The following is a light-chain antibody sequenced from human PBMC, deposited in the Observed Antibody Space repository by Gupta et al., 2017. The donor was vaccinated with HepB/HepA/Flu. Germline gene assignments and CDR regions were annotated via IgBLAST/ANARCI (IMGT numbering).Light chain of an antibody. CDR1: QSVSSY. J-gene: IGKJ1*01. V-gene: IGKV3-11*01. Sequence: EIVLTQSPATLSLSPRERATLSCRASQSVSSYLAWYQQKPGQAPRLLIYDASNRATGIPARFSGSGSGTDFTLTISSLEPEDFAVYYCQQRINWPWTFGQGTKVEIK. CDR3: QQRINWPWT. CDR2: DAS.